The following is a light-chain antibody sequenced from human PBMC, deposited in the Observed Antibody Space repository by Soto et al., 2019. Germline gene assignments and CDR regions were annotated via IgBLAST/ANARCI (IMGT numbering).Light chain of an antibody. V-gene: IGKV3-20*01. CDR3: QQYARPPFA. J-gene: IGKJ2*01. Sequence: EIVLTQSPGTLSLSPGERATLSCRASQRISNSYFAWYQQKPGQAPRLLLYDASSRATGIPDRVSGSGSGTYFPLTSSRLEPEDVALYYSQQYARPPFAFGQGTKVEIK. CDR1: QRISNSY. CDR2: DAS.